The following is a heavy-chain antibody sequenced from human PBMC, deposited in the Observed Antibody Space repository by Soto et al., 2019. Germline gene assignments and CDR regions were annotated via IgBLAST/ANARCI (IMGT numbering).Heavy chain of an antibody. CDR3: AREENSSGWYGYFDL. CDR1: GFTFTSSA. CDR2: IIAGSGNT. Sequence: SVKVSCKASGFTFTSSAVQWVRQARGQRLEWIGWIIAGSGNTNYAQKLQGRVTMTTDTSTSTAYMELRSLRSDDTAVYYCAREENSSGWYGYFDLWGRGTLVTVSS. D-gene: IGHD6-19*01. J-gene: IGHJ2*01. V-gene: IGHV1-58*01.